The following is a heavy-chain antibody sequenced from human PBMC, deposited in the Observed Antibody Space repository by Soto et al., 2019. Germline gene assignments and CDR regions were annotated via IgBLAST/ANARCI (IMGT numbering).Heavy chain of an antibody. V-gene: IGHV1-18*04. J-gene: IGHJ6*02. D-gene: IGHD3-9*01. CDR1: GYTFTSYG. CDR3: AREAAYYDILTGYYYYYYGMDV. CDR2: ISAYNGNT. Sequence: QVQLVQSGAEVKKPGASVKVSCKASGYTFTSYGISWVRQAPGQGLEWMGWISAYNGNTNYAQKRQGRVTMTTDTSTSTAYMELRSLRSDDTAVYYCAREAAYYDILTGYYYYYYGMDVWGQGTTVTVSS.